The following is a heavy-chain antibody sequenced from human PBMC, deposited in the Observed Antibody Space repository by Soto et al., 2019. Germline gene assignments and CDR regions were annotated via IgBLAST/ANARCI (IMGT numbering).Heavy chain of an antibody. CDR1: GYTFTSYG. CDR2: ISAYNGNT. Sequence: GASVKVSCKASGYTFTSYGISWVRQAPGQGLEWMGWISAYNGNTNYAQKLQGRVTMTTDTSTSTAYMELRSLRSDDTAVYYCAREIAWWLPQAGYYYGMDVWGQGTTVTVSS. V-gene: IGHV1-18*01. D-gene: IGHD5-12*01. J-gene: IGHJ6*02. CDR3: AREIAWWLPQAGYYYGMDV.